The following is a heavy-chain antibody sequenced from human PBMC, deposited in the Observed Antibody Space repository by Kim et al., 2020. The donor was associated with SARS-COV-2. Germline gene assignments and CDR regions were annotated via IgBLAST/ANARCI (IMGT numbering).Heavy chain of an antibody. V-gene: IGHV3-7*01. CDR1: GFTLSTYW. CDR3: ARETGTWYIHYFDY. D-gene: IGHD6-13*01. CDR2: IKQDGTEK. J-gene: IGHJ4*02. Sequence: GGSLRLSCAASGFTLSTYWMSWVRQAPGKGLEWVASIKQDGTEKYYVDSVKGRLTISRDNAKNSLYLQMNSLRAEDTAMYYFARETGTWYIHYFDYWGQGTLVTVSS.